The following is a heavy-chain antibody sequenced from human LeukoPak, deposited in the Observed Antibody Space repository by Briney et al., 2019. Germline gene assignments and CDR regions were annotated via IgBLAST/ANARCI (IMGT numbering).Heavy chain of an antibody. V-gene: IGHV4-38-2*01. D-gene: IGHD3/OR15-3a*01. J-gene: IGHJ4*02. Sequence: SETLSLTCAVSGYSISSGYYWGWIRQPPGKGLEWIGSIYHSGSTYYNPSLKSRVTMSVDTSKNQFSLKLSSVTAADTAVYYCARQNRYDIYYFDYWGQGTLVTVSS. CDR1: GYSISSGYY. CDR2: IYHSGST. CDR3: ARQNRYDIYYFDY.